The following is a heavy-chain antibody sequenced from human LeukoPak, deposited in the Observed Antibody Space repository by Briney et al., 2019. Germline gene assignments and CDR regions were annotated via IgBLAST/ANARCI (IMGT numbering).Heavy chain of an antibody. V-gene: IGHV3-30*04. J-gene: IGHJ4*02. CDR1: GFSFSSYA. CDR3: ASAHTPINPMINY. CDR2: ISYDGSNK. Sequence: GASLRLSCAASGFSFSSYAMHWVRQAPGKGLEWVAVISYDGSNKYYADSVKGRFTISRDNSKNTLFLQMNSLRAEDTAVYYCASAHTPINPMINYWGQGTLVSVSS. D-gene: IGHD3-16*01.